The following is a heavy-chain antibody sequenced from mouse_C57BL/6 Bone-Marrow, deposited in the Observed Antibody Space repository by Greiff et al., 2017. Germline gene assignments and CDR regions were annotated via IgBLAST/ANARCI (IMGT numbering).Heavy chain of an antibody. CDR2: INPSNGGT. Sequence: QVQLQQPGTELVKPGASVKLSCKASGYTFTSYWMHWVKQRPGQGLEWIGNINPSNGGTNYNEKFKSKATLTVDKSSRTAYMQLSSLTSEDSAVYYCARHDGYYSWFAYWGQGTLVTVSA. CDR3: ARHDGYYSWFAY. D-gene: IGHD2-3*01. J-gene: IGHJ3*01. CDR1: GYTFTSYW. V-gene: IGHV1-53*01.